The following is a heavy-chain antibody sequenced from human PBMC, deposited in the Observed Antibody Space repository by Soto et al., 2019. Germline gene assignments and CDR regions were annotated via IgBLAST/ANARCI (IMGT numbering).Heavy chain of an antibody. D-gene: IGHD6-13*01. J-gene: IGHJ5*02. V-gene: IGHV4-4*02. CDR1: GGSISSSNW. Sequence: PSETLSLTCAVSGGSISSSNWWSWVRQPPGKGLEWIGEIYHSGSTNYNPSLKSRVTISVDKSKNQFSLKLSSVTAADTVVYYCARELAAAGGNWFDPWGQGTLVTVSS. CDR3: ARELAAAGGNWFDP. CDR2: IYHSGST.